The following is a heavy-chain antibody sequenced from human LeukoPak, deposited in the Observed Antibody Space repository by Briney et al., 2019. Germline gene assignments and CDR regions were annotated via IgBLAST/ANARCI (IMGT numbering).Heavy chain of an antibody. J-gene: IGHJ3*02. CDR3: ASVPATVVTSHAFDI. Sequence: SVKVSCKASGYTFTRNYINWLRQAPGQGLEWMGGIIPIFGTANYAQKFQGRVTITADESTSTAYMELSSLRSEDTAVYYCASVPATVVTSHAFDIWGQGTMVTVSS. D-gene: IGHD4-23*01. V-gene: IGHV1-69*13. CDR2: IIPIFGTA. CDR1: GYTFTRNY.